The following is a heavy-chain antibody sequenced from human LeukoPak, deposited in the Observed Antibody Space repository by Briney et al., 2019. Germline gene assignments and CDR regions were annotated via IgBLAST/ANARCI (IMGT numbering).Heavy chain of an antibody. Sequence: GGSLRLSCAASGFTFSSYWMSWVRQAPGKGLEWVANIKQDGSEKYYVDSVKGRFTISRDNAKNSLYLQMNSLRAEDTAVYYCARLDSSGWYGSVVGYFDYWGQGTLVTVSS. CDR2: IKQDGSEK. D-gene: IGHD6-19*01. CDR3: ARLDSSGWYGSVVGYFDY. V-gene: IGHV3-7*03. CDR1: GFTFSSYW. J-gene: IGHJ4*02.